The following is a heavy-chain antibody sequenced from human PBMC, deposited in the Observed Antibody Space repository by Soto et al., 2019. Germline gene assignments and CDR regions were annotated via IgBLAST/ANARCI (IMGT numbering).Heavy chain of an antibody. CDR2: IYHTGTT. D-gene: IGHD2-2*01. V-gene: IGHV4-30-4*01. CDR3: ARVMAAMQNWLDP. CDR1: GGSISNVGYF. Sequence: QVQLQESGPGLVKPSQTLSLTCTVSGGSISNVGYFWSWIRQPPGKGLEWIGFIYHTGTTYYNSSLRSRVSTSIDTSKSQFSLKRNSVTAADTAVYYCARVMAAMQNWLDPWGQGTLVTVSP. J-gene: IGHJ5*02.